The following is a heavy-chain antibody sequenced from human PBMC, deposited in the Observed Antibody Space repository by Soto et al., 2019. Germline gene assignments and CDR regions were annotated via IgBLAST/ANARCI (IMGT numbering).Heavy chain of an antibody. D-gene: IGHD3-10*01. CDR2: IYPADSDT. CDR1: GYSFPSEW. V-gene: IGHV5-51*01. CDR3: ARIPHSTTSYYGYPACMDV. Sequence: PAESLKISCKGSGYSFPSEWIGWVRQMPGKGLEWMGSIYPADSDTRYSPSFQGQVTISADKSIRTAYLEWSSLKASDSGVYYCARIPHSTTSYYGYPACMDVCGQGTTFTVSS. J-gene: IGHJ6*02.